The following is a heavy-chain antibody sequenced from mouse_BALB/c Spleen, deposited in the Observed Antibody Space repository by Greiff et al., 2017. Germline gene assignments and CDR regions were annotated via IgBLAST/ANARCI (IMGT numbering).Heavy chain of an antibody. J-gene: IGHJ3*01. CDR2: INPSTGYT. CDR1: GYTFTSYW. D-gene: IGHD2-4*01. CDR3: ARSTRITTLFAY. V-gene: IGHV1-7*01. Sequence: VQLQQSGAELAKPGASVKMSCTASGYTFTSYWMHWVKQRPGQGLEWIGYINPSTGYTEYNQKFKDKATLTADKSSSTAYMQLSSLTSEDSAVYYCARSTRITTLFAYWGQGTLVTVSA.